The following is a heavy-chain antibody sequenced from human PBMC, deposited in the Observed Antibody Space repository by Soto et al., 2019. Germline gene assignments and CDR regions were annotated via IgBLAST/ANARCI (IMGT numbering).Heavy chain of an antibody. D-gene: IGHD2-2*01. J-gene: IGHJ4*02. V-gene: IGHV3-64D*08. CDR2: ISSNGGST. CDR3: VTWRYCSSTSCYEDLAY. Sequence: PGGSLRLSCSASGFTFSSYAMHWVRQAPGKGLEYVSAISSNGGSTYYADSVKGRFTISRDNSKNTLYLQMSSLRAEDTAVYYCVTWRYCSSTSCYEDLAYWGQGTLVTVSS. CDR1: GFTFSSYA.